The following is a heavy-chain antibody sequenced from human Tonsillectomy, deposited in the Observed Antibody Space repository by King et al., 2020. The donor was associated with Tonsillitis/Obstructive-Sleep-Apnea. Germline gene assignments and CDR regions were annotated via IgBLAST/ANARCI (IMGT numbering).Heavy chain of an antibody. D-gene: IGHD4-17*01. CDR2: IYSSGYT. J-gene: IGHJ4*02. CDR3: ARDTTEFGSLYYFDH. V-gene: IGHV3-53*01. Sequence: QLVQSGGGLIQPGGSLRLSCAASGFTVSNNYMSWVRQAPGKGLEWVSVIYSSGYTYYADSVKGRFTISRDSSKNTLYLQMDSLRAEDTALYYCARDTTEFGSLYYFDHWGQGTLVTVSS. CDR1: GFTVSNNY.